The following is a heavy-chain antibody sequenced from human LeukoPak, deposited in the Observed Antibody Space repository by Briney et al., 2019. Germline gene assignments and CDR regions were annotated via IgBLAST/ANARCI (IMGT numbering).Heavy chain of an antibody. CDR3: ARVGYSYGYYYYYYMDV. CDR2: ISSSSNYI. D-gene: IGHD5-18*01. CDR1: GITFSSYS. Sequence: PGGSLRLSCAASGITFSSYSMNWVRQAPGKGLEWVSSISSSSNYIYYADSVKGRFTISRDNAKNSLYLQMNSLRAEDTAVYYCARVGYSYGYYYYYYMDVWGKGTTVTVPS. J-gene: IGHJ6*03. V-gene: IGHV3-21*01.